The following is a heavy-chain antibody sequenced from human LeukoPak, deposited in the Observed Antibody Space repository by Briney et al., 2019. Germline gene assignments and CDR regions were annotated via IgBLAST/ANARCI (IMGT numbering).Heavy chain of an antibody. CDR3: ARVGEYYDILTGYSSWDY. Sequence: PGGSLRLSCAASGFTFSSYAMHWVRQAPGKGLEWVAVISYDGSNKYYADSVKGRLTISRDNSKNTLYLQMNSLRAEDTAVYYCARVGEYYDILTGYSSWDYWGQGTLVTVSS. V-gene: IGHV3-30*14. CDR2: ISYDGSNK. D-gene: IGHD3-9*01. CDR1: GFTFSSYA. J-gene: IGHJ4*02.